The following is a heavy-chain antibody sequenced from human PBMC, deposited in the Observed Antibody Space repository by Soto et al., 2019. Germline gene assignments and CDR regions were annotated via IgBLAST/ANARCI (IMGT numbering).Heavy chain of an antibody. CDR1: GNSFTNLD. V-gene: IGHV1-8*01. Sequence: QAQLVQSGAEVRRPGASVRVSCKTSGNSFTNLDLNWVRQAPGQGFDWIGYMHVNTGKTGQAQKFQGRVSMTRDTPTSTADMELSSLRAEDTAVSYCARYILGQGFVSGGQGTLVPVSS. CDR2: MHVNTGKT. D-gene: IGHD2-15*01. J-gene: IGHJ4*02. CDR3: ARYILGQGFVS.